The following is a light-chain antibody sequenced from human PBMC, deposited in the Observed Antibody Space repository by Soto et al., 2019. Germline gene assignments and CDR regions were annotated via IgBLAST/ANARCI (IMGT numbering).Light chain of an antibody. CDR3: ATWDDRLNGVI. J-gene: IGLJ2*01. CDR2: SNN. V-gene: IGLV1-44*01. Sequence: QSVLTQPPSASGTPGQRVTISCSGSSSNIGSHTVNWYQQLPGTAPKLLIYSNNQRPSGVPDRFSGSKSGTSASLAISGLQSEDEADYYCATWDDRLNGVIFGGGTKVTVL. CDR1: SSNIGSHT.